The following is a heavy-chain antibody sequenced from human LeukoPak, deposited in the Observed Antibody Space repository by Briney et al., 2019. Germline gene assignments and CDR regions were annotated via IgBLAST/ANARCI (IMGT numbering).Heavy chain of an antibody. D-gene: IGHD2-8*01. V-gene: IGHV4-61*02. Sequence: SETLSLTCSVSGGSIWSGSYYWNWIRQPAGKGLEWIGRIYSTGSTNYNPSLKSRVTISVDTAKIQFALHLSSVTAADTAVYYCASKKAPKYCTNGVCFNQIDYWGQGTLVTVSS. CDR3: ASKKAPKYCTNGVCFNQIDY. J-gene: IGHJ4*02. CDR2: IYSTGST. CDR1: GGSIWSGSYY.